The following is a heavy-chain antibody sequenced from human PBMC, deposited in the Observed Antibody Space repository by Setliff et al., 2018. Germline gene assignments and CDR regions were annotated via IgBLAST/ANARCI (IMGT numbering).Heavy chain of an antibody. CDR2: ITHTGTTGST. J-gene: IGHJ4*02. CDR3: ARGRNIAARLLDS. CDR1: GGSFSGYY. Sequence: SETLSLTCGVSGGSFSGYYWSWIRQSPGGGLEWIGEITHTGTTGSTKYNPSLKSRVTMSIDTSRDQFSLKLISMIAADTAVYYCARGRNIAARLLDSWGQGTLVTVSS. D-gene: IGHD6-6*01. V-gene: IGHV4-34*01.